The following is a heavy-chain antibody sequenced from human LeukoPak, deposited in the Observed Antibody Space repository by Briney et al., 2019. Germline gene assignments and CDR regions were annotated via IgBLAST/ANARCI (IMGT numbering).Heavy chain of an antibody. D-gene: IGHD6-13*01. J-gene: IGHJ4*02. CDR2: IKQDGSEK. Sequence: GGSLRLSCAVSGFSFDTYWMTWVRQAPGKGLEWVANIKQDGSEKYYVDSVKGRFTVSRDNAKNSLYLQMNSLRAEDTAVYYCAGFSSSWFDWGQGTLVTVPS. CDR3: AGFSSSWFD. V-gene: IGHV3-7*01. CDR1: GFSFDTYW.